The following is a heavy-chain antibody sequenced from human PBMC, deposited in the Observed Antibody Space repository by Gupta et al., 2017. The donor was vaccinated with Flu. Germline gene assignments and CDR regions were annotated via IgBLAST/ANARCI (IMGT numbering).Heavy chain of an antibody. Sequence: QVQLVESGGTVVQPGRSLRLSCAASGFTFSDYGMHWVRQAPGKGLEWVAIISFDGSNKYYADSVKGRFTISRDNSKNTLYLQMNSLRAEDTAVYYCAKDAGRRYYDSSGHSDYWGQGTLVTVSS. CDR1: GFTFSDYG. V-gene: IGHV3-30*18. J-gene: IGHJ4*02. CDR3: AKDAGRRYYDSSGHSDY. CDR2: ISFDGSNK. D-gene: IGHD3-22*01.